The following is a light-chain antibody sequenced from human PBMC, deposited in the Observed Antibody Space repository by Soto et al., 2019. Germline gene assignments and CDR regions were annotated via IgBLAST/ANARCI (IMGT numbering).Light chain of an antibody. CDR2: DTS. V-gene: IGKV3-15*01. Sequence: EFVMSQSRATVSVSPGEGATLSCRASQGIGDTLAWYQHKPGQTPRLLIYDTSTRATGVPTRFSGSRSGAEFTLTINSLQSEDFAVYYCQPYNNWPLTFGGGTKVDIK. J-gene: IGKJ4*01. CDR3: QPYNNWPLT. CDR1: QGIGDT.